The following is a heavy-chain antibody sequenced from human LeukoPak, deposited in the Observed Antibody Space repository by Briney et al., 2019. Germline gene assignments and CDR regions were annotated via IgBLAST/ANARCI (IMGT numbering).Heavy chain of an antibody. J-gene: IGHJ4*02. V-gene: IGHV5-51*01. CDR3: ARPANSGSYYNRGRDYFDY. D-gene: IGHD3-10*01. Sequence: GESLKISCKGSGYSFTSYWIGWVRQMPGKGLEWMGIIYPGDSDTRYSPSFQGQVTISADKSISTAYLQWSSLKAPDTAMYYCARPANSGSYYNRGRDYFDYWGQGTLVTVSS. CDR1: GYSFTSYW. CDR2: IYPGDSDT.